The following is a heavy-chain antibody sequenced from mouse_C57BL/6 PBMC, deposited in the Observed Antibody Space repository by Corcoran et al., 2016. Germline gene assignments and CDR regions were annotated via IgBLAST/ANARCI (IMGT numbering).Heavy chain of an antibody. CDR2: IYPGSGNT. CDR1: GYSFTSYY. Sequence: QVQLQQSGPELVKPGASVKISCKASGYSFTSYYIHWVKQRPGQGLEWIGWIYPGSGNTKYNEKFKGKATLTADTSSSTAYMQLSSLTSEDSAVYYCARCPPITTERDWYFDVWGTGTTVTVSS. D-gene: IGHD1-2*01. CDR3: ARCPPITTERDWYFDV. V-gene: IGHV1-66*01. J-gene: IGHJ1*03.